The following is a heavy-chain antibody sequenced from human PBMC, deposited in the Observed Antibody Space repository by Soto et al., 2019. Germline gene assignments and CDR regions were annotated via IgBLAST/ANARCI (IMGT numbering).Heavy chain of an antibody. V-gene: IGHV3-74*01. Sequence: PGGALRLSCAASGFTFSSYWMHWVRQAPGRGLVWVSRINSDGSSTSYADSVKGRFTISRDNAKNTLYLQMNSLRAEDTALYYCARHGGTPDLYFDYWGQGTPVTVS. D-gene: IGHD3-16*01. J-gene: IGHJ4*02. CDR1: GFTFSSYW. CDR2: INSDGSST. CDR3: ARHGGTPDLYFDY.